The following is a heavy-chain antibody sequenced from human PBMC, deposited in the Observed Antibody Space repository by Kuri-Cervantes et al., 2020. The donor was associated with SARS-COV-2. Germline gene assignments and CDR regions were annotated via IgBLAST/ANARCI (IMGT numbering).Heavy chain of an antibody. CDR2: IKQDGSEK. CDR3: ATQEGAY. V-gene: IGHV3-7*01. J-gene: IGHJ4*02. Sequence: GESLKISCVGTGFTFSDFYMTWIRQAPGKGLEWVANIKQDGSEKYYVDSVKGRFTISRDNAKNSLYLQMNSLRAEDTAVYYCATQEGAYWGQGTLVTVSS. CDR1: GFTFSDFY.